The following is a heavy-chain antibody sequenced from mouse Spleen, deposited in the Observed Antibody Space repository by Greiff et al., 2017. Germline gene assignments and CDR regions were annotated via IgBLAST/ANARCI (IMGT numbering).Heavy chain of an antibody. Sequence: QVQLQQPGAELVMPGASVKMSCKASGYTFTDYWMHWVKQRPGQGLEWIGAIDTSDSYTSYNQKFKGKATLTVDESSSTAYMQLSSLTSEDSAVYYCARTPYYRYDGHDYWGQGTTLTVSS. CDR3: ARTPYYRYDGHDY. CDR2: IDTSDSYT. V-gene: IGHV1-69*01. CDR1: GYTFTDYW. J-gene: IGHJ2*01. D-gene: IGHD2-14*01.